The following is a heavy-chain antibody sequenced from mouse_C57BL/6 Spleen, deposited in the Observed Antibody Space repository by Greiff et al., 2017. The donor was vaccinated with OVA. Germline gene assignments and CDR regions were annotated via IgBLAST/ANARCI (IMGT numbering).Heavy chain of an antibody. J-gene: IGHJ4*01. D-gene: IGHD2-1*01. CDR2: IYPGDGDT. CDR3: ARERNGNYVLAMDY. V-gene: IGHV1-82*01. CDR1: GYAFSSSW. Sequence: VQLVESGPELVKPGASVKISCKASGYAFSSSWMNWVKQRPGKGLEWIGRIYPGDGDTNYNGKFKGKATLTADKSSSTAYMQLSSLTSEDSAVYFCARERNGNYVLAMDYWGQGTSVTVSS.